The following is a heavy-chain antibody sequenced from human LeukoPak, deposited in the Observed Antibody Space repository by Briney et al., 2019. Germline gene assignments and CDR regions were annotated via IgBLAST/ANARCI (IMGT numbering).Heavy chain of an antibody. Sequence: GGSLRLSCAASGFTFSSYAMSWVRQAPGKGLEWVSAISGSGGSTYYADSVKGRFTISRDNAKNSLYLQMNSLRAEDTAVYYCAREEYSSSSGYYYYYYMDVWGKGTTVTVSS. D-gene: IGHD6-6*01. J-gene: IGHJ6*03. CDR2: ISGSGGST. CDR3: AREEYSSSSGYYYYYYMDV. CDR1: GFTFSSYA. V-gene: IGHV3-23*01.